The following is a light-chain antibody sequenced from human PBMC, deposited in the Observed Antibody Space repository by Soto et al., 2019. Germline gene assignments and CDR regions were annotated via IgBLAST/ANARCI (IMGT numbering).Light chain of an antibody. J-gene: IGKJ1*01. CDR3: QQYNSYSWT. CDR2: DAS. V-gene: IGKV1-5*01. Sequence: DIQMTQSPSTLSVSGGDRVTITCRASQSISSWLAWYQQKPRKAPNLLIYDASSLESGVPSRFSGSGSGTEFTLTISSLQPDDFATYYCQQYNSYSWTFGQGTKVEIK. CDR1: QSISSW.